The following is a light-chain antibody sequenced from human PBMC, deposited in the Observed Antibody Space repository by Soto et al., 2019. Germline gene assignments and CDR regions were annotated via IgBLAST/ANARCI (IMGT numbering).Light chain of an antibody. J-gene: IGKJ2*01. Sequence: DIQMTQSPSTLSASVGDRVIIICRASQSISSWLAWYQQKPGKAPKLLIYKASSLESGVPSRFSGSGSGTEFTLTISSLQPDDFATYYCQQYGSYSYTFGQGTKLEVK. CDR3: QQYGSYSYT. CDR2: KAS. CDR1: QSISSW. V-gene: IGKV1-5*03.